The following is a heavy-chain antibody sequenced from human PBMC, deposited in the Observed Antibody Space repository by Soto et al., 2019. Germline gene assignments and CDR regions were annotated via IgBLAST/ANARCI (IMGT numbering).Heavy chain of an antibody. Sequence: QVQLQESGPGLVKPSETLSLTCTVSGGSISSYYWSWIRPPPGKGLEWIGYIYYSGIPNYNPSLKSRVTISVDTSKNQFSLKLSSVTAADTAVYYCARYKSNYYYGMDVWGQGTTVTVS. D-gene: IGHD1-20*01. J-gene: IGHJ6*02. CDR1: GGSISSYY. V-gene: IGHV4-59*01. CDR3: ARYKSNYYYGMDV. CDR2: IYYSGIP.